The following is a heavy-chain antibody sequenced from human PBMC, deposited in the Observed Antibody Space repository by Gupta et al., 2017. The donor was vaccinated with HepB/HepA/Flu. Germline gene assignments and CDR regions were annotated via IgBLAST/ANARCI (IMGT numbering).Heavy chain of an antibody. CDR3: APAPVGYNSVPVVF. D-gene: IGHD1-1*01. Sequence: EVQLLESGGGLVQPGGSLRLSCAASGFTFSSYDMNWVRQAPGKGLEWVSGITSSGGVISYADSVKGRFSVSRDNSKNTLYLQMNGLRGEDTALYYCAPAPVGYNSVPVVFWGQGTLVTVSS. CDR1: GFTFSSYD. V-gene: IGHV3-23*01. CDR2: ITSSGGVI. J-gene: IGHJ4*02.